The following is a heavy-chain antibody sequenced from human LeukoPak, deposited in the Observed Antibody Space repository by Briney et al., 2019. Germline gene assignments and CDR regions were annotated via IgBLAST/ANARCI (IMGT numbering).Heavy chain of an antibody. Sequence: SETLSLTCAVYGGSFSGYYWSWIRQPPGKGLEWIGKINHSGSTNYNPSLKSRVTISVDTSKNQFSPKLSSVTAADTAVYSCARGPYYDTSDYFIYWSQGTLVTVSS. CDR3: ARGPYYDTSDYFIY. V-gene: IGHV4-34*01. CDR2: INHSGST. D-gene: IGHD3-22*01. CDR1: GGSFSGYY. J-gene: IGHJ4*02.